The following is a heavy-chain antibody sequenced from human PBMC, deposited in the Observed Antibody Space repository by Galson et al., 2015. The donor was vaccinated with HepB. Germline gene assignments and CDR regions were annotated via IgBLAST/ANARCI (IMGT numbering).Heavy chain of an antibody. CDR2: IIPIFGTA. V-gene: IGHV1-69*13. CDR1: GGTFSSYA. CDR3: ARGFERTLWFGESAAYYGMDV. J-gene: IGHJ6*02. D-gene: IGHD3-10*01. Sequence: SVKVSCKASGGTFSSYAISWVRQAPGQGLEWMGGIIPIFGTANYAQKFQGRVTITADESTSTAYMELSSLRSEDTAVYYCARGFERTLWFGESAAYYGMDVWGQGTTVTVSS.